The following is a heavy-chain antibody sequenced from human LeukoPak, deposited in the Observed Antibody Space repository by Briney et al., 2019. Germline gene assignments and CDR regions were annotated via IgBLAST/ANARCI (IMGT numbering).Heavy chain of an antibody. Sequence: GGSLRLSCAASGFTFSDYYINWIRQAPGKGLEWVSHISSSGRLMQYADSMKGRFTISRDNSKNTLFLQMTSLRAEDTGVYYCVKGCNSISCTLIDYWGQGTLVTVSS. V-gene: IGHV3-11*01. CDR1: GFTFSDYY. D-gene: IGHD2-2*01. CDR3: VKGCNSISCTLIDY. CDR2: ISSSGRLM. J-gene: IGHJ4*02.